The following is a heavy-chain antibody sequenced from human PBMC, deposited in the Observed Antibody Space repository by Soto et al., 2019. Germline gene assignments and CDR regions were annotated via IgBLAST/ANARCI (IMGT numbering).Heavy chain of an antibody. D-gene: IGHD3-9*01. CDR3: ARQLYYDILTGHEFDY. CDR1: GGSISSSSYY. V-gene: IGHV4-39*01. CDR2: IYYSGST. Sequence: QLQLQKSGPGLVKPSETLSLTCTVSGGSISSSSYYWGWIRQPPGKGLEWIGSIYYSGSTYYNPSLKSRVTISVDTSKNQFSLKLSSVTAADTAVYYCARQLYYDILTGHEFDYWGQGTLVTVSS. J-gene: IGHJ4*02.